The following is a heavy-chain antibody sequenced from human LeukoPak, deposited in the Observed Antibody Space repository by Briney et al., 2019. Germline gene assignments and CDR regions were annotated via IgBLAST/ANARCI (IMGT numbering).Heavy chain of an antibody. Sequence: GGSLRLSCAASGFTFSSYSMNWVRQAPGKGLEWVSSISSSSSYIYYADSVKGRFTISRDNAKNSLYLQMNSLRAEDTAVYYCATDGGYCSGGSCYCNYWGQGTLVTVSS. CDR2: ISSSSSYI. CDR3: ATDGGYCSGGSCYCNY. CDR1: GFTFSSYS. D-gene: IGHD2-15*01. J-gene: IGHJ4*02. V-gene: IGHV3-21*01.